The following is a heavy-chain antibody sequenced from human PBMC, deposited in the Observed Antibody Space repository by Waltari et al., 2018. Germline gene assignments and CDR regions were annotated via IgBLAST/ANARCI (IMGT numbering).Heavy chain of an antibody. D-gene: IGHD6-13*01. CDR1: GFTFSLHW. CDR2: IKQDGSEK. CDR3: ASDPPYSSSPTY. J-gene: IGHJ4*02. Sequence: EVQLVESGGGLVQPGGSLRLSCAASGFTFSLHWLIWFRQGPGKGLEWVANIKQDGSEKYYVDSVKGRFTISRDNAKNSLYLQMNSLRAEDTAVYYCASDPPYSSSPTYWGQGTLVTVSS. V-gene: IGHV3-7*01.